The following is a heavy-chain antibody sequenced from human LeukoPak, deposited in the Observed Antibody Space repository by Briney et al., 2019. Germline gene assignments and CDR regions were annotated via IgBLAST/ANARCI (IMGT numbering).Heavy chain of an antibody. CDR2: IYYSGST. D-gene: IGHD1-26*01. J-gene: IGHJ4*02. CDR1: GGSISSYY. Sequence: SETLSLTCTVSGGSISSYYWSWIRQPPGKGLEWIGYIYYSGSTNYNPSLKSRVTISVDTSKNQFSLKLSSVTAADTAVYYCARVVGATRLVDYWGQGTLVTVSS. CDR3: ARVVGATRLVDY. V-gene: IGHV4-59*12.